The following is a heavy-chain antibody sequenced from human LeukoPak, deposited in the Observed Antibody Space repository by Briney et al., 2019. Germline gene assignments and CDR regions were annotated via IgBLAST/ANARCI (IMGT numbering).Heavy chain of an antibody. V-gene: IGHV3-48*03. J-gene: IGHJ4*02. Sequence: GGSLRLSCAASGFTFSTYEMNWVRQAPGKGLVWVSYISTSGSTVYHADSVKGRFTISRDNAKNSLFLQMNGLRAEDAAVYYCARDRGSGWYVDYWGQGTLVTVSS. CDR3: ARDRGSGWYVDY. CDR1: GFTFSTYE. CDR2: ISTSGSTV. D-gene: IGHD6-19*01.